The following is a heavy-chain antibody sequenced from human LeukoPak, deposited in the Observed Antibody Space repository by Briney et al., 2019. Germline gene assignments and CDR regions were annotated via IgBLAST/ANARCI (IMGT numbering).Heavy chain of an antibody. Sequence: GGSLRLSCAASGFTFSSYSMNWVRQAPGKGLEWVSSISSSSSYIYYADSVKGRFTISRDNAKNSLYLQMNSLRAEDTAVYYCAREVSGGDRIFDYWGQGTLVTVSS. D-gene: IGHD2-21*02. V-gene: IGHV3-21*01. CDR1: GFTFSSYS. J-gene: IGHJ4*02. CDR2: ISSSSSYI. CDR3: AREVSGGDRIFDY.